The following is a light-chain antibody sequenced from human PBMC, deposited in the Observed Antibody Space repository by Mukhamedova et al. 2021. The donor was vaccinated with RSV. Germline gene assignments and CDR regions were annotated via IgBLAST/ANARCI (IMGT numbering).Light chain of an antibody. J-gene: IGKJ4*01. V-gene: IGKV1-16*02. CDR1: QDISNF. CDR2: AAS. Sequence: TWGASQDISNFLAWFQQKPGKAPKSLIYAASRLQSGVPPKFSGSGSGTDFNFTISSLQPEDFAIYYCQQYNIYPLTFGGGTKVEIK. CDR3: QQYNIYPLT.